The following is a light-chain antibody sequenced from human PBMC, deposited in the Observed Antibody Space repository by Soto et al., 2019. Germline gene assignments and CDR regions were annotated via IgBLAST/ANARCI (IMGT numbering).Light chain of an antibody. CDR2: DAS. Sequence: DTQMAQSPSTLSASVGDTVTITCRASQSVSMWLAWYQQKPGRAPRLLIYDASNLESGVPSRFSGSGSRTEFTLTINGLQPEDAATYYCQQYKSYPLTFGQGTKVDI. J-gene: IGKJ1*01. CDR1: QSVSMW. CDR3: QQYKSYPLT. V-gene: IGKV1-5*01.